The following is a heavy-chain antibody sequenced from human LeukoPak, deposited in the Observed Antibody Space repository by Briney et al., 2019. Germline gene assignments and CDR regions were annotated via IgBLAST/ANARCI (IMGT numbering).Heavy chain of an antibody. CDR2: ISGSGSNT. Sequence: GGSLRLSCAASGFTFTTYGMNWVRQAPGKGLEWASGISGSGSNTYYADSVKGRLTTSRDNSKKTLYLQMNSLRAEDTAVYYCAKDGCSSTSCYDGEYFDYWGQGTLVTVSS. CDR1: GFTFTTYG. V-gene: IGHV3-23*01. J-gene: IGHJ4*02. CDR3: AKDGCSSTSCYDGEYFDY. D-gene: IGHD2-2*01.